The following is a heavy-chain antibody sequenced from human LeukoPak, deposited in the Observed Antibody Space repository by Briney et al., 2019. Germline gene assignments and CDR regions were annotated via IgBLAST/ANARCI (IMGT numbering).Heavy chain of an antibody. D-gene: IGHD6-19*01. Sequence: GASVKVSCKASGYTFTGYYMHWVRQAPGQGLEWMGWINPNSGGTNYAQKFQGWVTMTRDTSISTAYMELSRLRSDDTAVYYCARDRLSGWGPGFDPWGQGTLVTVSS. CDR2: INPNSGGT. J-gene: IGHJ5*02. CDR3: ARDRLSGWGPGFDP. V-gene: IGHV1-2*04. CDR1: GYTFTGYY.